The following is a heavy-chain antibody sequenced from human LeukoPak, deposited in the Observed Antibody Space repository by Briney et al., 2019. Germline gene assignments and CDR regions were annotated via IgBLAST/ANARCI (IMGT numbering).Heavy chain of an antibody. J-gene: IGHJ5*02. D-gene: IGHD3-3*01. CDR2: ISYDGSNK. CDR1: GFTFSSYA. CDR3: ARERPTGITIFGVVTQNWFDP. V-gene: IGHV3-30-3*01. Sequence: PGRSLRLSCAASGFTFSSYAMHWVRQAPGKGLEWVAVISYDGSNKYYADSVKGRFTISRDNSKNTLYLQMNSLRAEDTAVYYCARERPTGITIFGVVTQNWFDPWGQGTLVTVSS.